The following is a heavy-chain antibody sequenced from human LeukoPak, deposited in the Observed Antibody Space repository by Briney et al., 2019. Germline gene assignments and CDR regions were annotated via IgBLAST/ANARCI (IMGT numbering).Heavy chain of an antibody. D-gene: IGHD5-12*01. CDR3: ARSPPSTGYDRFDT. J-gene: IGHJ4*02. CDR2: ISAFTGNT. CDR1: GYMFTIYG. Sequence: ASVKVSCKASGYMFTIYGISWGRQAPGQGLEWMGWISAFTGNTNYARNFQDRVTMTTDTSTSTAYIELTSLSSDDTAVYYCARSPPSTGYDRFDTWGQGTLVTVSS. V-gene: IGHV1-18*01.